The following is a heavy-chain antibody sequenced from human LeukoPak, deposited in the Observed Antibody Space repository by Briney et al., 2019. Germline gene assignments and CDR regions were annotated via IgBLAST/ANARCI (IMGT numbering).Heavy chain of an antibody. J-gene: IGHJ3*02. V-gene: IGHV3-23*01. Sequence: GGSLRLSCAVAGFTFGSSAMSWVRQAPRKGLEWVSGINSRGDKTYYADSVKGRFTISRDNSKNTLYLQMNSLRAEDTAVYHCVKKFYYYSVGYYAFDIWGQGTMVTVSS. D-gene: IGHD3-22*01. CDR1: GFTFGSSA. CDR2: INSRGDKT. CDR3: VKKFYYYSVGYYAFDI.